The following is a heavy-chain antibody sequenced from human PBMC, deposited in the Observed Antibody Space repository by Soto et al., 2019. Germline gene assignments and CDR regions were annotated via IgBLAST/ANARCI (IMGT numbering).Heavy chain of an antibody. V-gene: IGHV3-23*01. Sequence: EVQLLESGGGLVQPGGSLRLSCAASGFTFSAYAMSWVRQAPGKGLEWVSAISGTSPSTYYADSVQGRFTISRDSSRKTFFLQMNTVRAEDTAVYFCAIRILGGEYGGRGPRVPVSS. CDR2: ISGTSPST. CDR3: AIRILGGEY. CDR1: GFTFSAYA. J-gene: IGHJ4*02. D-gene: IGHD3-16*01.